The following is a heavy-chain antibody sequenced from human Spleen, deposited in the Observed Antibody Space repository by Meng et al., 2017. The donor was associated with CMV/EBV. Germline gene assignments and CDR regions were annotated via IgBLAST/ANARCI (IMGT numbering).Heavy chain of an antibody. CDR2: ISSSGSIK. CDR3: ARLHSSSWYADS. D-gene: IGHD6-13*01. Sequence: GGSLRLSCAASGFSFSDYYMIWIRQAPGKELEWVSYISSSGSIKYHADSVKGRFTISRDNAKKSLHLQMNSLRAEDTAVYYCARLHSSSWYADSWGQGTLVTVSS. CDR1: GFSFSDYY. V-gene: IGHV3-11*01. J-gene: IGHJ4*02.